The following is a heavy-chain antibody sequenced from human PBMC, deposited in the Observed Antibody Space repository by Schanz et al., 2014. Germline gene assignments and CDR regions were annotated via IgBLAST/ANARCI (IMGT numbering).Heavy chain of an antibody. D-gene: IGHD6-13*01. CDR2: IIPSLGLA. CDR3: ARARSWPDY. CDR1: GYSIGGYY. V-gene: IGHV1-69*09. J-gene: IGHJ4*02. Sequence: QVQLVQSGAEVKTPGDSVKVSCKASGYSIGGYYMHWVRQAPGQGLEWMGRIIPSLGLAKYEQKFQDKVTITADTSTTTAYMELSSLRSEDTAVYYCARARSWPDYWGQGTLVTVSS.